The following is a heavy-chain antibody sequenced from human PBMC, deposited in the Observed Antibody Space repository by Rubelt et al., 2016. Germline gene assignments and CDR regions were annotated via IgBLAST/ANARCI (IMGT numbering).Heavy chain of an antibody. D-gene: IGHD6-19*01. J-gene: IGHJ5*02. CDR2: INHSGST. CDR3: ARGGGIAVADGRNWFDP. Sequence: QVQLQQWGAGLLKPSETLSLTCAVYGGSFSGYYWSWIRQPPGKGLEWIGEINHSGSTNYNPSLKGRVTISVDTSKNQFSRKLSSVTAADTAVYYCARGGGIAVADGRNWFDPWGQGTLVTVSS. CDR1: GGSFSGYY. V-gene: IGHV4-34*01.